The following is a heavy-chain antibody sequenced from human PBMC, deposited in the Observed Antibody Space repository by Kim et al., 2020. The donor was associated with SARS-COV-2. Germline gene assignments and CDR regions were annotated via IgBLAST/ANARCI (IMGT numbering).Heavy chain of an antibody. D-gene: IGHD2-21*01. CDR3: ARGLVVIGNYFDQ. CDR1: GGSISTADYY. J-gene: IGHJ4*02. Sequence: SETLSLTCTVSGGSISTADYYWNWIRQSPGKGLEWIGYIFYSETTNLNPSLKSRVLMSLDSSKNQFSLKLKSVTVADTAVYYCARGLVVIGNYFDQWGQ. CDR2: IFYSETT. V-gene: IGHV4-30-4*01.